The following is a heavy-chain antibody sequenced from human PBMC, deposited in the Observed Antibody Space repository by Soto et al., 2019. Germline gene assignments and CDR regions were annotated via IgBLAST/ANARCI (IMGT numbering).Heavy chain of an antibody. V-gene: IGHV4-39*01. CDR1: GASISSNSYY. CDR2: IYYSGST. CDR3: ARQDVRAGGRFDP. J-gene: IGHJ5*02. Sequence: SETLSLTCTVSGASISSNSYYWGWIRQPPGKGLEWIGTIYYSGSTYYNPSLKSRVTMSVDTSKNQFSLKASSVTAADTAVYYCARQDVRAGGRFDPWGQGTLVTVSA. D-gene: IGHD3-10*01.